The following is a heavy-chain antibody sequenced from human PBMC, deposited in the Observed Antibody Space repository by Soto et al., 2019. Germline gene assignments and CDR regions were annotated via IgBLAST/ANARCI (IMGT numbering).Heavy chain of an antibody. CDR3: AGLSSCSGGSCYPSNCFDP. V-gene: IGHV4-59*01. CDR2: MYYSGST. J-gene: IGHJ5*02. Sequence: SETLSLTCTVSGGSISSYYWSWIRQPPGKGLEWIGYMYYSGSTNYNPSLKSRVTISVDTSKNQFSLKLSSVTAAATAVYDCAGLSSCSGGSCYPSNCFDPWGQGTLVTVSS. CDR1: GGSISSYY. D-gene: IGHD2-15*01.